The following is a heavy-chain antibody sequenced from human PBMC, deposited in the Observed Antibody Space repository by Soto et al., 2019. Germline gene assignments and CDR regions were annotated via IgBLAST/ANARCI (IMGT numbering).Heavy chain of an antibody. Sequence: GGSLRLSCAASGFTFSSYGMHWVRQAPGKGLEWVAVIWYDGSNKYYADSVKGRFTISRDNSKNTLYLQMNSLRAEDTAVYYCARTSTVTNYYYYYGMDVWGQGTTVTVSS. D-gene: IGHD4-17*01. V-gene: IGHV3-33*01. J-gene: IGHJ6*02. CDR3: ARTSTVTNYYYYYGMDV. CDR1: GFTFSSYG. CDR2: IWYDGSNK.